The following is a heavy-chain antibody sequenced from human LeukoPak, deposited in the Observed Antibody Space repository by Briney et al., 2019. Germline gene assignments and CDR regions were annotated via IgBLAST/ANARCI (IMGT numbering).Heavy chain of an antibody. D-gene: IGHD2-2*01. CDR2: IYYSGST. CDR3: ARVAGTSLLYFDY. J-gene: IGHJ4*02. Sequence: PSETLSLTCNVSGASITSYFSSWIRQPPGKGLEWIGYIYYSGSTNYNPSLKSRVTISVDTSKNQFSLKLSSVTAADTAVYYCARVAGTSLLYFDYWGQGTLVTVSS. V-gene: IGHV4-59*01. CDR1: GASITSYF.